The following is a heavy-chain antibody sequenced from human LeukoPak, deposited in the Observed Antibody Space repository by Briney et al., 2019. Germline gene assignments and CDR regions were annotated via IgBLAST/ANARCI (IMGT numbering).Heavy chain of an antibody. D-gene: IGHD3-22*01. CDR1: GFTFSSYG. CDR2: IRSSGSTI. CDR3: ARDDSTAHHAFDV. J-gene: IGHJ3*01. V-gene: IGHV3-48*02. Sequence: GGSLRLSCAASGFTFSSYGMNWVRQAPGKGLEWVSYIRSSGSTIYYADSVKGRFTISRDNAKNSLYLQMNSLGDEDTAVYFCARDDSTAHHAFDVWGHGTMVTVSS.